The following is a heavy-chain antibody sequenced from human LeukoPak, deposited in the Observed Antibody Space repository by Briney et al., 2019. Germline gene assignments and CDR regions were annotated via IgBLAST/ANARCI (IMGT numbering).Heavy chain of an antibody. Sequence: GGSLRLSCAASGFTVSSNYMSWVRQAPGKGREWVSSISSSSSYIYYADSVKGRFTISRDNAKNSLYLQMNSLRAEDTAVYYCARESQQWSFFDYWGQGTLVTVSS. CDR3: ARESQQWSFFDY. V-gene: IGHV3-21*01. D-gene: IGHD6-19*01. CDR2: ISSSSSYI. J-gene: IGHJ4*02. CDR1: GFTVSSNY.